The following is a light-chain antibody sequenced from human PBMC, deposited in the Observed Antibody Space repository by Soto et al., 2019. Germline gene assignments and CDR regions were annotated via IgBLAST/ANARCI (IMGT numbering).Light chain of an antibody. CDR2: EVS. CDR3: SSYTSSSTLV. V-gene: IGLV2-14*01. CDR1: SSDVGGYNY. J-gene: IGLJ2*01. Sequence: QSALTQPASVSGSPGQSITISCTGTSSDVGGYNYVSWYQQHPGKAPKLMIYEVSNRPSGVSNRFSGSKSGNTASQTISGLQAEDEADYYGSSYTSSSTLVFGGGTKGTVL.